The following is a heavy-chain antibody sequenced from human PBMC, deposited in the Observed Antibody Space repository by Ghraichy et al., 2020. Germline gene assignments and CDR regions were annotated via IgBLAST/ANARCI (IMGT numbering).Heavy chain of an antibody. D-gene: IGHD6-19*01. J-gene: IGHJ3*02. Sequence: GGSLRLSCTASGFSFSSSVMHWVRQAPGKGLEWVAVISLDGMTKYYPGSVRGRFTISRDNSKNTLDLQMNSLSTEDTAVYYCAKEGYSSGLAGIFNIWGQGTVVTVSS. CDR1: GFSFSSSV. CDR2: ISLDGMTK. V-gene: IGHV3-30*04. CDR3: AKEGYSSGLAGIFNI.